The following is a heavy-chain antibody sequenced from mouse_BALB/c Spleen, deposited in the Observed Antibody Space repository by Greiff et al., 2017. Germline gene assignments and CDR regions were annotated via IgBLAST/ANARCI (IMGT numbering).Heavy chain of an antibody. Sequence: EVQLVESGPGLVKPSQSLSLTCTVTGYSITSDYAWNWIRQFPGNKLEWMGYISYSGSTSYNPSLKSRISITRDTSKNQFFLQLNSVTTEDTATYYCAGNYYGYPAWFAYWGQGTLVTVSA. V-gene: IGHV3-2*02. CDR1: GYSITSDYA. D-gene: IGHD1-2*01. CDR2: ISYSGST. CDR3: AGNYYGYPAWFAY. J-gene: IGHJ3*01.